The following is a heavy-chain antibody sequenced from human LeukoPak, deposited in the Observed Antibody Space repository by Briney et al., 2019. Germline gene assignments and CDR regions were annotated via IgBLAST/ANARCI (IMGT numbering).Heavy chain of an antibody. Sequence: GGSLRLSCAASGFTFSSYGMSWVRQAPGKGLEWVSAISGGGGGTYYADSVKGRFTISRDNSKNTLYLQMNSLRAEDTAVYYCAKDRKYCGSASCPYYFDDWGQGTLVTVSS. CDR3: AKDRKYCGSASCPYYFDD. CDR1: GFTFSSYG. D-gene: IGHD2-2*01. J-gene: IGHJ4*02. V-gene: IGHV3-23*01. CDR2: ISGGGGGT.